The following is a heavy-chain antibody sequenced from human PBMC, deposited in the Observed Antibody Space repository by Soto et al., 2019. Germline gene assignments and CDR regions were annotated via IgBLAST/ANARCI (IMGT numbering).Heavy chain of an antibody. Sequence: QVQLVQSGAEVRQSGASVNVSCKASGYMFISYGFSWVRQAPGQGLEWMGWISGYNGKTEYAQKFQGRVTLTTDTSTSTAYMELRSLSLDDTAVYFCARDETNSSYYFDHWGQGTLVTVSS. CDR3: ARDETNSSYYFDH. CDR1: GYMFISYG. V-gene: IGHV1-18*01. J-gene: IGHJ4*02. D-gene: IGHD5-18*01. CDR2: ISGYNGKT.